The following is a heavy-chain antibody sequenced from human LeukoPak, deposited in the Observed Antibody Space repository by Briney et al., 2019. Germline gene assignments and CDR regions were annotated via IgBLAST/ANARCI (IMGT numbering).Heavy chain of an antibody. CDR3: AKATKSLGMYMDV. V-gene: IGHV3-48*01. Sequence: RSLSLSCAPSGFTFSSYSMNWVRQAPGQGVEWVSYISSSSSTTYDADSVKGRITISRYNAKNSLYLQMNSLRAEDTAVYYCAKATKSLGMYMDVWGKGTTVTVS. CDR1: GFTFSSYS. CDR2: ISSSSSTT. D-gene: IGHD6-13*01. J-gene: IGHJ6*03.